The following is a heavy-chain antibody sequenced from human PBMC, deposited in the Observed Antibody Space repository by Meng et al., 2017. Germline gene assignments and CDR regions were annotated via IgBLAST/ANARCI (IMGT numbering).Heavy chain of an antibody. CDR2: IYSCGST. Sequence: EVELVESGGCLIQPGGSLRLSCAASGFTVSSNYMSWVRQAPGKGLEWVSVIYSCGSTYYADSVKGRFTISRDNSKNTLYLQMNSLRAEDTAVYYCARGVVRGVIYPQFDYWGQGTLVTVSS. CDR1: GFTVSSNY. J-gene: IGHJ4*02. CDR3: ARGVVRGVIYPQFDY. D-gene: IGHD3-10*01. V-gene: IGHV3-66*03.